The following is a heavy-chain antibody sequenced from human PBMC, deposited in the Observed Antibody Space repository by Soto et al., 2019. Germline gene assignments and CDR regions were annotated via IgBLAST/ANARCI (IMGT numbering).Heavy chain of an antibody. Sequence: EVQLVESGGGLVKPGGSLRLSCAASGFSFSSYSMNWVRQAPGKGLEWVSSISSSSSYIYYADSVKGRFTISRDNAKNSLYLQMNSLRAEDTAVYYCASEHTIFDYGMDVWGQGTTVTVSS. CDR2: ISSSSSYI. D-gene: IGHD3-9*01. V-gene: IGHV3-21*06. J-gene: IGHJ6*02. CDR1: GFSFSSYS. CDR3: ASEHTIFDYGMDV.